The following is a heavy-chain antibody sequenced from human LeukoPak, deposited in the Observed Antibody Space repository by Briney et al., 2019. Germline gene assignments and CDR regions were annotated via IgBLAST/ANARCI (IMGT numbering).Heavy chain of an antibody. CDR1: GFTFSNYA. D-gene: IGHD6-19*01. V-gene: IGHV3-30*04. Sequence: GGSLRLSCAASGFTFSNYAMHWVRQAPGKGLEWVAVISYDGSNKYYADSVKGRFTISRDNSKNTLYLQMNSLRAEDTAVYYCARAPRYSSGWYSRYWGQGTLVTVSS. CDR3: ARAPRYSSGWYSRY. CDR2: ISYDGSNK. J-gene: IGHJ4*02.